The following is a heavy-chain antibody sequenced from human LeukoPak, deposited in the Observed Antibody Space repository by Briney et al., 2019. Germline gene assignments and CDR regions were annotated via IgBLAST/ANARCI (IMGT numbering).Heavy chain of an antibody. Sequence: QPGGSLRLSCAASGFTFSSYWMSWVRQAPGKGLEWVANIKQDGSEKYYVDSVKGRFTISRDNAKNSLYLQMNSLRAEDTAVYYCARVGWLSDYYFDYWGQGTLVTVSS. V-gene: IGHV3-7*01. CDR2: IKQDGSEK. J-gene: IGHJ4*02. CDR1: GFTFSSYW. CDR3: ARVGWLSDYYFDY. D-gene: IGHD3-22*01.